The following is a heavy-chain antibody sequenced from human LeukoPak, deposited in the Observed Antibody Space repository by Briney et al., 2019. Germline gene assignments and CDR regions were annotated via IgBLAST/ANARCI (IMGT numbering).Heavy chain of an antibody. D-gene: IGHD3-3*01. Sequence: GGSLRLSCAASGFSFSSSDMHWVRQAPGKGLEWVSAISGSGGSTYYADSVKGRFTISRDNSKNTLYLQMNSLRAEDTAVYYCAKRPSGYTYNWFDPWGQGTLVTVSS. V-gene: IGHV3-23*01. J-gene: IGHJ5*02. CDR1: GFSFSSSD. CDR3: AKRPSGYTYNWFDP. CDR2: ISGSGGST.